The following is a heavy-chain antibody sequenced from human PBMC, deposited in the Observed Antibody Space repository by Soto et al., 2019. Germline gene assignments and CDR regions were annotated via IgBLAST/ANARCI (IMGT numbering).Heavy chain of an antibody. D-gene: IGHD2-15*01. J-gene: IGHJ4*02. Sequence: SEPLSLTCAVSGGSFIDFYWSWIRQLPGKGLEWIGEINHIGYTNYNPSLESRVAISVDTSKNQFSLNLRSVTAADTAVYYCGPRGAVAPRGYWGQGTLVTVSS. CDR2: INHIGYT. CDR1: GGSFIDFY. V-gene: IGHV4-34*01. CDR3: GPRGAVAPRGY.